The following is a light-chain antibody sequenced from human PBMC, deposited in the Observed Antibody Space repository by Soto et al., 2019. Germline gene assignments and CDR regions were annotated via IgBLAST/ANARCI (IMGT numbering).Light chain of an antibody. CDR2: GAS. J-gene: IGKJ5*01. CDR1: QPVSDN. V-gene: IGKV3-15*01. Sequence: EVVMTQSPATLSVSPGVRATLSCRASQPVSDNLAWYQQKPGQAPRLLIYGASARALGIPARFSGGGSGTEFTLTVTRMQSEDFSVYYGQQYDNWPITFGKGTRGRL. CDR3: QQYDNWPIT.